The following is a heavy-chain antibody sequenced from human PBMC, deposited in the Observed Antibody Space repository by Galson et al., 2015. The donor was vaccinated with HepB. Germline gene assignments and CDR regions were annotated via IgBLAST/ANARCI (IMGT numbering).Heavy chain of an antibody. V-gene: IGHV1-69*06. D-gene: IGHD2-15*01. J-gene: IGHJ3*02. Sequence: SVKVSCKASGGTFSSYAISWVRQAPGQGLEWMGGIIPIFGTANYAQKFQGRVTITADKSTSTAYMELSSPRSEDTAVYYCACSPRAAFDIWGQGTMVTVSS. CDR1: GGTFSSYA. CDR3: ACSPRAAFDI. CDR2: IIPIFGTA.